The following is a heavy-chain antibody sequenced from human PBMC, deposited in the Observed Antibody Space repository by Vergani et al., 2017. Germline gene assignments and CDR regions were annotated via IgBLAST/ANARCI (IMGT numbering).Heavy chain of an antibody. J-gene: IGHJ5*02. D-gene: IGHD3-10*01. V-gene: IGHV3-66*02. CDR2: IYSGDET. CDR1: GSTVSGNY. CDR3: ARGNYYGSGTYVDP. Sequence: ELQLVESGGGLVQPGGSLRLSCAASGSTVSGNYMTWVRLAPGQGLDWVSHIYSGDETYYADSVKGRVTISRDTSKNTLHLQINNLRVEDAAVYYCARGNYYGSGTYVDPWGQGTLVTVSS.